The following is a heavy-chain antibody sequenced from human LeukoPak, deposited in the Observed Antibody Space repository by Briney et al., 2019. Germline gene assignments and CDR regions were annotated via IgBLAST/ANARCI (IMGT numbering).Heavy chain of an antibody. CDR2: IIPIFGTA. CDR1: GGTFTSYA. Sequence: SVKVSCTASGGTFTSYAISRVRQAPGQGLEWMGGIIPIFGTANYAQKFQGRVTITADESTSTAYMELSSLRSEDTAVYYCAGVGYSSSFPGLGDYYYYYGMDVWGKGTTVTVSS. CDR3: AGVGYSSSFPGLGDYYYYYGMDV. D-gene: IGHD6-19*01. J-gene: IGHJ6*04. V-gene: IGHV1-69*01.